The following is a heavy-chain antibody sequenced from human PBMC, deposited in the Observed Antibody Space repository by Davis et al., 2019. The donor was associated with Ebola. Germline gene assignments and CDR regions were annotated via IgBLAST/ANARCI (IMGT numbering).Heavy chain of an antibody. CDR1: GFTFSDYY. CDR3: AKEGRWETIHYFDY. Sequence: GESLKISCAASGFTFSDYYMSWIRQAPGKGLEWVSYISSSSSYTNYADSVKGRFTISRDNSKNTLYLQMNSLRAEDTAVYYCAKEGRWETIHYFDYWGQGTLVTVSS. D-gene: IGHD1-26*01. CDR2: ISSSSSYT. J-gene: IGHJ4*02. V-gene: IGHV3-11*05.